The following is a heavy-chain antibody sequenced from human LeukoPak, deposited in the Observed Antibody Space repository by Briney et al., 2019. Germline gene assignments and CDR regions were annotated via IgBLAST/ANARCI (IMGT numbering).Heavy chain of an antibody. V-gene: IGHV3-7*05. CDR1: GFTVGSYW. J-gene: IGHJ4*02. CDR2: IKQDGSEK. D-gene: IGHD3-22*01. Sequence: GGSLRPSCAASGFTVGSYWMSWVRQAPGKGLEWVANIKQDGSEKYYVDSVKGRFAVSRDNAKNSLYLQMNSLRAEDTAVYYCARRDSSGYPLFGHWGQGTLVTVSS. CDR3: ARRDSSGYPLFGH.